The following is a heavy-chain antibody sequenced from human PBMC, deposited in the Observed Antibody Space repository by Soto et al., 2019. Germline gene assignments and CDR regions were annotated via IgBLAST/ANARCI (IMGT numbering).Heavy chain of an antibody. Sequence: SETLSLACAVYGGSFSGYYWSWIRQPPGKGLEWIGEINHSGSTNYNPSLKSRVTISVDTSKNQFSLKLSSVTAADTAVYYCARSKQLVLYYHYYMDVWGKGTTVTVSS. J-gene: IGHJ6*03. CDR1: GGSFSGYY. CDR3: ARSKQLVLYYHYYMDV. V-gene: IGHV4-34*01. CDR2: INHSGST. D-gene: IGHD6-6*01.